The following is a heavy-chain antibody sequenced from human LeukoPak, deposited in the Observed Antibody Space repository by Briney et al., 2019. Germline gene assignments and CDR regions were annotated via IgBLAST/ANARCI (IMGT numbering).Heavy chain of an antibody. CDR3: TTSVSEGDEDGILTGFNY. CDR2: INAGNGNT. D-gene: IGHD3-9*01. V-gene: IGHV1-3*01. CDR1: GYIFTTSA. J-gene: IGHJ4*02. Sequence: ASVKVSCKASGYIFTTSAIYWVRQAPGQRPERMGWINAGNGNTKYSQKFQDRVSLTRDTSASAAYMELSRLTPEDTAVYYCTTSVSEGDEDGILTGFNYWGQGTLVTVSS.